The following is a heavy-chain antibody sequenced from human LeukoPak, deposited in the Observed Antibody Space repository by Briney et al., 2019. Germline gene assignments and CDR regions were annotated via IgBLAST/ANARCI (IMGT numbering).Heavy chain of an antibody. Sequence: GGSLRLSCAASGFTFSSYSMNWVHQAPGKGLEWVSYISSSSDTIYYAASVKGRFTISRDNAKNSLYLHMNSLRAEDTAMYYCARNTPTYSTPENWGQGTLVTVSS. CDR1: GFTFSSYS. CDR3: ARNTPTYSTPEN. V-gene: IGHV3-48*01. D-gene: IGHD5-18*01. CDR2: ISSSSDTI. J-gene: IGHJ4*02.